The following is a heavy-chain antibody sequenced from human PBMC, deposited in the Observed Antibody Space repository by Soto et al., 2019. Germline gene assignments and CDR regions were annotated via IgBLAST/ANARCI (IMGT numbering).Heavy chain of an antibody. CDR1: GFTFDDYA. V-gene: IGHV3-9*01. Sequence: EVRLVESGGGSVQPGTSLRLSCAASGFTFDDYAMHWVRRAPGKGLEWVAGISWNSDTIAYADSVKGRFTNSRDNVKKSLYLQMNSLRAEDTALYDCAKHFRDSYFSGGYPQLGVNDMDVWGQGTTVTVSS. CDR2: ISWNSDTI. CDR3: AKHFRDSYFSGGYPQLGVNDMDV. D-gene: IGHD2-15*01. J-gene: IGHJ6*02.